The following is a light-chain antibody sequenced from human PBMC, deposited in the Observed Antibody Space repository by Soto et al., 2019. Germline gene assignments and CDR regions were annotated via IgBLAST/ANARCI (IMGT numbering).Light chain of an antibody. CDR1: QSVSNNY. J-gene: IGKJ2*01. CDR3: QQYGSSPPYT. Sequence: EVVLTQSPGTLSLSPGERASLSCRASQSVSNNYLSWYQQKPGQSPKLLIFGSSDRATGIPDRFSGSGSGTAFSLTISRLEPEDFAVYYCQQYGSSPPYTFGHGTKLEIK. CDR2: GSS. V-gene: IGKV3-20*01.